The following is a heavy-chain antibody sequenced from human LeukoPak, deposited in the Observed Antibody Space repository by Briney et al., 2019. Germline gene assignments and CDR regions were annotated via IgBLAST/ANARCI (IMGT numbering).Heavy chain of an antibody. V-gene: IGHV1-69*06. Sequence: SVKVSCKASGGTFSSYAISWVRQAPGQGLEWMGGIIPIFGTANYAQKFQGRVTITADKSTSTAYMELSSLRSEDTAVYYCARVSPGSGSYYRIGYFDYWGQGTLVTVSS. CDR2: IIPIFGTA. CDR1: GGTFSSYA. CDR3: ARVSPGSGSYYRIGYFDY. D-gene: IGHD3-10*01. J-gene: IGHJ4*02.